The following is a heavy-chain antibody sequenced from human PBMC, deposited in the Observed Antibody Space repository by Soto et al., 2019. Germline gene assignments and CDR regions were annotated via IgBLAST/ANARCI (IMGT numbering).Heavy chain of an antibody. V-gene: IGHV4-61*01. CDR1: GGSVSSGTYY. CDR2: IYHSGSA. Sequence: SETLSLTCTVSGGSVSSGTYYWSWIRQPPEKGLEWIGYIYHSGSANNNPSLKSRFTISVDTAKNQFSLKLSSVTTADTAVYYCACGGGYTATFDFWGQGTLVTVSS. J-gene: IGHJ4*02. D-gene: IGHD5-12*01. CDR3: ACGGGYTATFDF.